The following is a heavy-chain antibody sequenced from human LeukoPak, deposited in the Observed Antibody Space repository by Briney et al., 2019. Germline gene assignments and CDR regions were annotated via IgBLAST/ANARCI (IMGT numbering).Heavy chain of an antibody. CDR3: ARHFGYSRFLGAAPS. CDR1: GASISSHNW. V-gene: IGHV4-4*02. J-gene: IGHJ5*02. Sequence: PSETLSLTCAVSGASISSHNWWWSWVRQPPGKGLEWIGEIYHSGSTNYNPSLKSRVTMSVDKSKNQFSLNLSSVTAADTAVYYCARHFGYSRFLGAAPSWGQGTLVTVSS. CDR2: IYHSGST. D-gene: IGHD6-13*01.